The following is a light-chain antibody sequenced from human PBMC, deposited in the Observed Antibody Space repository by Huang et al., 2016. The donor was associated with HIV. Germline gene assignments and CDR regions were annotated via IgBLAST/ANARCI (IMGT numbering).Light chain of an antibody. CDR2: GAS. Sequence: EIVLTQSPGTLSLSAGERATRSCRASQSVSSRYLAWYQQKPSQAPRLLIYGASSRATGSPDRFSGSGSGTDFTLTISRLEPEDFAVYYCQQYGSSPTFGQGTKVEIK. CDR1: QSVSSRY. V-gene: IGKV3-20*01. J-gene: IGKJ1*01. CDR3: QQYGSSPT.